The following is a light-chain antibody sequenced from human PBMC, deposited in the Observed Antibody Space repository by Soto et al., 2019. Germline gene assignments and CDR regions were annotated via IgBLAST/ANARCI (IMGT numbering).Light chain of an antibody. CDR2: ATS. Sequence: AIQMTQSPSSLSASVGDRVTITCRASQGIRNDLDWYQQKPGKAPKLLIYATSNLQSEVPSRFSGSGSGTDFTLTISSLQPEDFATYYCLQDYNYPYTFGQGTKLEIK. V-gene: IGKV1-6*01. J-gene: IGKJ2*01. CDR1: QGIRND. CDR3: LQDYNYPYT.